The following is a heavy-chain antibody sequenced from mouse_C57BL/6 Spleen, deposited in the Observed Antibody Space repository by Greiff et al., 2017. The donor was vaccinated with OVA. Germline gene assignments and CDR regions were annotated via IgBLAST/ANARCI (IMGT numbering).Heavy chain of an antibody. V-gene: IGHV1-15*01. D-gene: IGHD4-1*01. CDR2: IDPETGGT. J-gene: IGHJ2*01. CDR1: GYTFTDYE. Sequence: VQRVESGAELVRPGASVTLSCKASGYTFTDYEMHWVKQTPVHGLEWIGAIDPETGGTAYNQKFKGKAILTADKSSSTAYMELRSLTSEDSAVYYCTCNWDGYWGQGTTLTVSS. CDR3: TCNWDGY.